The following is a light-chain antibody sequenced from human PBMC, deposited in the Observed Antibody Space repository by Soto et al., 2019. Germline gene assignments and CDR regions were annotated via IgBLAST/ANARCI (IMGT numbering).Light chain of an antibody. CDR1: SSDIGNNY. J-gene: IGLJ2*01. CDR2: RNN. V-gene: IGLV1-47*01. Sequence: QSVLTQPPSASGTPGQRATISCSGSSSDIGNNYVYWYQQFPGTAPKLLISRNNQRPSGVPDRFSGSKSGTSASLAISGLRSEDEADYYCAAWGNSLSGVVFGGGTKLTVL. CDR3: AAWGNSLSGVV.